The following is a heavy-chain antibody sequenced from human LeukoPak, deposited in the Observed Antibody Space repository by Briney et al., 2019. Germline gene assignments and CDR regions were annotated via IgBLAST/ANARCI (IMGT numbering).Heavy chain of an antibody. D-gene: IGHD6-19*01. V-gene: IGHV3-7*01. Sequence: PGGSLRLSCAASGFIFSGDWMSWVRQAPGKGLEWVANIRHDGSETYYVDSLRGRFTISRDNAKNLLYLQMNSLRVEDTAVYYCARERIAVAGRFDPWGQGTLVTVSS. CDR3: ARERIAVAGRFDP. CDR2: IRHDGSET. CDR1: GFIFSGDW. J-gene: IGHJ5*02.